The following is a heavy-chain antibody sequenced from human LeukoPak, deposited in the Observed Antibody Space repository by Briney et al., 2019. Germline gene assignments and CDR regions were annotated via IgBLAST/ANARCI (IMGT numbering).Heavy chain of an antibody. Sequence: GGSLRLSCAASGFTFSNYEMNWVRQAPGKGLEWVSYISSSGTTIYYTDSVKGRFTISRDNAQNSLYLQMNSLRAEDTAVYYCARAVAGTPIDYWGQGTLVTVSS. V-gene: IGHV3-48*03. CDR2: ISSSGTTI. CDR3: ARAVAGTPIDY. CDR1: GFTFSNYE. D-gene: IGHD6-19*01. J-gene: IGHJ4*02.